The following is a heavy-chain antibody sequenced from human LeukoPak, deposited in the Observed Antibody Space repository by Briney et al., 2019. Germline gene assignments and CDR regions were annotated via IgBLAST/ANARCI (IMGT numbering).Heavy chain of an antibody. Sequence: PGRSLRLSCAASGFTFSSYGMHWVRQAPGKGLEWVAVIWYDGSNKYYADSVKGRFTISRDNSKNTLYLQMNSLRAEDTAVYYCARGSGIYRPFDYWGQGTLVTVPS. CDR2: IWYDGSNK. V-gene: IGHV3-33*01. J-gene: IGHJ4*02. D-gene: IGHD3-10*01. CDR1: GFTFSSYG. CDR3: ARGSGIYRPFDY.